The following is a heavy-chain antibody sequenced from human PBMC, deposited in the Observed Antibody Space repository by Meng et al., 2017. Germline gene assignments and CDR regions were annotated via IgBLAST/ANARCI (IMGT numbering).Heavy chain of an antibody. Sequence: QVRLQESGPGLVRPSEALSLTCTVSGGSVRSGSYYWSWIRQPPGKGLEWIGYIYYSGSTNYNPSLKSRVTISVDTSKNQFSLKLSSVTAADTAVYYCARDCSGGSCYSIGVWGQGTLVTVSS. J-gene: IGHJ4*02. D-gene: IGHD2-15*01. CDR2: IYYSGST. CDR3: ARDCSGGSCYSIGV. V-gene: IGHV4-61*01. CDR1: GGSVRSGSYY.